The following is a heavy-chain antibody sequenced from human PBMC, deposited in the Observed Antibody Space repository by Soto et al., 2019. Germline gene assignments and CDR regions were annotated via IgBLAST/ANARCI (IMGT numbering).Heavy chain of an antibody. CDR3: ARDGREVDALDY. V-gene: IGHV3-30-3*01. Sequence: QVQLVESGGGVVQPGRSLRLSCAASGFTFSSYAMHWVRQAPGKGLEWVAVISYDGSNKYYADSVKGRFTISRDNSKNTLYLQMNSLRAEDTAVYYCARDGREVDALDYWGQGTLVTVSS. CDR1: GFTFSSYA. CDR2: ISYDGSNK. D-gene: IGHD2-15*01. J-gene: IGHJ4*02.